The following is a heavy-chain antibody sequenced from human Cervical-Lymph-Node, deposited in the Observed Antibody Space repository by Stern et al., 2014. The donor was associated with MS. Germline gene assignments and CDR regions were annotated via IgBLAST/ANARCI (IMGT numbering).Heavy chain of an antibody. Sequence: QLVQSGAEVTMPGESLRISCKTSGYTFNGYWVAWGCQMPGKGLERMGSLFPGDFDPRYSPSFQGRGTILAAKATPHPLPQRTSLKASDTAVYYCARRIGSMSYYFGPWGQGTLVTVSS. CDR1: GYTFNGYW. D-gene: IGHD3-22*01. CDR3: ARRIGSMSYYFGP. CDR2: LFPGDFDP. J-gene: IGHJ5*02. V-gene: IGHV5-51*03.